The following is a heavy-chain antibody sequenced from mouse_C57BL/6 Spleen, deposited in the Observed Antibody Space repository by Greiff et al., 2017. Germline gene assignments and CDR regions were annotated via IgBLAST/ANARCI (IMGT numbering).Heavy chain of an antibody. CDR3: ARSNWEKRAWFAY. V-gene: IGHV1-81*01. Sequence: QVQLQQSGAELARPGASVKLSCKASGYTFTSYGISWVKQRTGQGLEWIGEIYPRRGNTYYNEKFKGQATLTADKSSSTAYMELRSLTSEDSAVYFCARSNWEKRAWFAYWGQGTLVTVSA. CDR2: IYPRRGNT. D-gene: IGHD4-1*01. J-gene: IGHJ3*01. CDR1: GYTFTSYG.